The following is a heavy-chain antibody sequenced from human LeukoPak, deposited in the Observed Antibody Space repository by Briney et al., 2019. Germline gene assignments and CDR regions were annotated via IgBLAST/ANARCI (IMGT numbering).Heavy chain of an antibody. CDR3: ARGRGNRSDY. CDR1: GFSFSSDA. D-gene: IGHD4-23*01. V-gene: IGHV4-34*01. Sequence: GSLRLSCAASGFSFSSDAMSWVRQPPGKGLEWIGEINHSGSTNYNPSLKSRVTISVDTSKNQFSLKLSSVTAADTAVYYCARGRGNRSDYWGQGTLVTVSS. CDR2: INHSGST. J-gene: IGHJ4*02.